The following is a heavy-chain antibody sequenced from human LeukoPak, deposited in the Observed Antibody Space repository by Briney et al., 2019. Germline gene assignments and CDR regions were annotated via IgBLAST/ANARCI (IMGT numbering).Heavy chain of an antibody. CDR2: ISAYNGNT. CDR1: GYTFTSYG. D-gene: IGHD5-18*01. V-gene: IGHV1-18*01. CDR3: ARGMDTAMVPAPYYYYMDV. J-gene: IGHJ6*03. Sequence: ASVKVSCKASGYTFTSYGISWVRQAPGQGLEWMGWISAYNGNTNYAQKLQGRVTMTTDTSTSTAYMELRSLRSDDTAVYYCARGMDTAMVPAPYYYYMDVWGKGTTVTVSS.